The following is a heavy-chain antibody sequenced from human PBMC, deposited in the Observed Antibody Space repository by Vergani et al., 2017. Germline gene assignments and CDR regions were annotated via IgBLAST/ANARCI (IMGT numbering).Heavy chain of an antibody. CDR3: AKDQQWLVNYYGMDV. CDR1: GFTFSSYG. Sequence: QVQLVESGGGVVQPGRSLRLSCAASGFTFSSYGMHWVRQAPGKGLEWVAVISYDGSNKYYADSVKGRFTISRDNSKNTLYLQMNSLRAEDTAVYYCAKDQQWLVNYYGMDVWGQGTTVTVSS. CDR2: ISYDGSNK. V-gene: IGHV3-30*18. J-gene: IGHJ6*02. D-gene: IGHD6-19*01.